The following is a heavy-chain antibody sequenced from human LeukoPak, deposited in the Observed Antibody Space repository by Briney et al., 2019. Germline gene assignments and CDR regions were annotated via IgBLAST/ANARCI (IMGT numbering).Heavy chain of an antibody. D-gene: IGHD4-17*01. Sequence: GGSLRLSCAASGFNLNSYWMGWVRQAPGKGLEWVANIKQDGSEKYYVDSVKGRFTISRDNSKNTLYLQMNSLRAEDTAVYYCARARGYGDYDWFDPWGQGTLVTVSS. CDR1: GFNLNSYW. CDR2: IKQDGSEK. V-gene: IGHV3-7*03. CDR3: ARARGYGDYDWFDP. J-gene: IGHJ5*02.